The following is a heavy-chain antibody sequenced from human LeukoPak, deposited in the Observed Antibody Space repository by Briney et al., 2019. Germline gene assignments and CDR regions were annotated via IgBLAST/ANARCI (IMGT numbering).Heavy chain of an antibody. CDR3: AKEVEGYQLLSRKYYYYYMDV. J-gene: IGHJ6*03. Sequence: GGSLRLSCAASGLTVSSNYMSWVRQAPGKGLEWVSVIYSGGSTYYADSVKGRFTISRDNSKNTLYLQMNSLRAEDTAVYYCAKEVEGYQLLSRKYYYYYMDVWGKGTTVTISS. D-gene: IGHD2/OR15-2a*01. CDR1: GLTVSSNY. V-gene: IGHV3-53*05. CDR2: IYSGGST.